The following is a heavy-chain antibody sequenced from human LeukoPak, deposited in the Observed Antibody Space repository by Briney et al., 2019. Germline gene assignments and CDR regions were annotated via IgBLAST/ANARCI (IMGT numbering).Heavy chain of an antibody. D-gene: IGHD1-26*01. J-gene: IGHJ3*02. Sequence: GGSLRLSCAGSGFMLSDYWMAWVRQAPGKGLECVANIKGDGSNKYYVDSVKGRFTISRDNSKNSLYLQMNSLRAEDTAVYYCATERSYYESPEGSVGAFDIWGPGTMVTVSS. CDR1: GFMLSDYW. CDR3: ATERSYYESPEGSVGAFDI. V-gene: IGHV3-7*01. CDR2: IKGDGSNK.